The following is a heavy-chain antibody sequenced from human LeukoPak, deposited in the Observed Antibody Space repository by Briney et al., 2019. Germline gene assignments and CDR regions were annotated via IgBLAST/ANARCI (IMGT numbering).Heavy chain of an antibody. D-gene: IGHD1-7*01. CDR2: IRSKANSYAT. CDR3: AKDRDNWNFFDY. Sequence: GGSLRLSCAASGFTFSGSAMHWVRQAAGKGLEWVGRIRSKANSYATAYAASVKGRFTISRDDSKNTAYLQMNSLKTEDTAVYYCAKDRDNWNFFDYWGQGTLVTVSS. CDR1: GFTFSGSA. J-gene: IGHJ4*02. V-gene: IGHV3-73*01.